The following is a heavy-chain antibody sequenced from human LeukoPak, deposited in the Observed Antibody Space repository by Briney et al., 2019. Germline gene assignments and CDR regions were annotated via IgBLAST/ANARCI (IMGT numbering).Heavy chain of an antibody. Sequence: PSETLSLTCTVSGYSIISGYSWEWIRQPPGKGLEWIGSFHYSGSTYYNPSLMSRVTISVDTSKNQFSLKLSPVTAADTAVYYCARDRVGYDFWSGYPNQQDYYYYYMDVWGKGTTVTVSS. J-gene: IGHJ6*03. D-gene: IGHD3-3*01. CDR1: GYSIISGYS. CDR3: ARDRVGYDFWSGYPNQQDYYYYYMDV. CDR2: FHYSGST. V-gene: IGHV4-38-2*02.